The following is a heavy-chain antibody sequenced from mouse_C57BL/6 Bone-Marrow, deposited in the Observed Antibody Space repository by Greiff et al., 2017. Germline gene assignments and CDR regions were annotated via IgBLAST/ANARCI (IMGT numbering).Heavy chain of an antibody. J-gene: IGHJ3*01. CDR1: GYAFSSYW. Sequence: QVQLQQSGAELVKPGASVKISCKASGYAFSSYWMNWVKQRPGKGLEWIGQIYPGDGDTNYNGKFKGTATLTADKSSSTAYMQLSSRTSEDSAVYFCARGGLRRVSSWFAYWGQGTLVTVSA. CDR3: ARGGLRRVSSWFAY. V-gene: IGHV1-80*01. CDR2: IYPGDGDT. D-gene: IGHD2-2*01.